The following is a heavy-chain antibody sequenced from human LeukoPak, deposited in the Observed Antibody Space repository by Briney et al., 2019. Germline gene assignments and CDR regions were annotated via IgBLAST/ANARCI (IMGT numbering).Heavy chain of an antibody. Sequence: GGPLRLSCAASGFTFSSYGMHWVRQAPGKGLEWVAVISYDGSNKYYADSVKGRFTISRDNAKNSLYLQMNSLRAEDTAVYYCALSGSYYNFDYWGQGTLVTVSS. V-gene: IGHV3-30*03. D-gene: IGHD1-26*01. J-gene: IGHJ4*02. CDR3: ALSGSYYNFDY. CDR1: GFTFSSYG. CDR2: ISYDGSNK.